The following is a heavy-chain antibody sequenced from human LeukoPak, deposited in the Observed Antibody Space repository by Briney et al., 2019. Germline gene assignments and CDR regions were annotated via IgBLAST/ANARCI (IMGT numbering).Heavy chain of an antibody. D-gene: IGHD2-21*02. V-gene: IGHV1-69*04. CDR1: GGTFSSYA. CDR2: IIPILGIA. Sequence: SVKVSCKASGGTFSSYAISWVRQAPGQGLEWMGRIIPILGIANHAQKFQGRVTITADKSTSTAYMELSSLRSEDTAVYYCARSHSLVTLDYWGQGTLVTVSS. CDR3: ARSHSLVTLDY. J-gene: IGHJ4*02.